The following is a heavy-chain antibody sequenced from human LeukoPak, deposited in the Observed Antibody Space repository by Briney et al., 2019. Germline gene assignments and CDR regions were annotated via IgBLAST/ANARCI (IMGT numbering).Heavy chain of an antibody. CDR1: GYTFTSYY. V-gene: IGHV1-2*02. D-gene: IGHD3-22*01. CDR3: ARDLLPSTMITYPIDY. CDR2: INPNSGGT. Sequence: GASVKVSCKASGYTFTSYYIHWVRQAPGQGLEWMGWINPNSGGTNYAQKFQGRVTMTRDTSISTAYMELSRLRSDDTAVYYCARDLLPSTMITYPIDYWGQGTLVTVSS. J-gene: IGHJ4*02.